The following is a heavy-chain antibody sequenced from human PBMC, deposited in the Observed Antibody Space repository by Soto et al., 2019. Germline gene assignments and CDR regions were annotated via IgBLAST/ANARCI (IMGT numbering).Heavy chain of an antibody. V-gene: IGHV4-4*07. Sequence: SETLSLTCTVSGDSISDYYWSWIRQPAGKGLEWIGRFYYSGNTKSNPSLKSRVTMSADTSKNQFSLSLRSVTAADSAIYYCARMYNSGFYRPEGDYFFYGRDGWGQGTTVTVSS. CDR3: ARMYNSGFYRPEGDYFFYGRDG. CDR2: FYYSGNT. J-gene: IGHJ6*02. D-gene: IGHD6-19*01. CDR1: GDSISDYY.